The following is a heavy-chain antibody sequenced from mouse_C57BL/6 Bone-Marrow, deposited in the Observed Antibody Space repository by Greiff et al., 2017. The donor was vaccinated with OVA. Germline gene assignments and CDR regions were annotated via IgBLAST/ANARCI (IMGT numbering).Heavy chain of an antibody. CDR1: GYTFTSYW. V-gene: IGHV1-69*01. CDR3: AREEAAQGTPGLFAY. CDR2: IDPSDSYT. J-gene: IGHJ3*01. D-gene: IGHD3-2*02. Sequence: QVQLQQPGAELVMPGASVKLSCKASGYTFTSYWMHWVKQRPGQGLEWIGEIDPSDSYTNYNQKFKGKSTLTVDKSSSTAYMQLSSLTSEDSAVYYCAREEAAQGTPGLFAYWGQGTLVTVSA.